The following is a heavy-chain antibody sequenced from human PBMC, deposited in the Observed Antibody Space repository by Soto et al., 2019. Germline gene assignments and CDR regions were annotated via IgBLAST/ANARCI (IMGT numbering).Heavy chain of an antibody. J-gene: IGHJ4*02. Sequence: GGSLRLSCAASGFTFSTDSMNCVRQAPRKRLEWVSSISSSNSYIYYADSVKGRFTISRDNAKNSLYLQMNSLRAEDTAVYSCARVRAYYTTSSVFPAYLDYWGQGTLVTVSS. CDR3: ARVRAYYTTSSVFPAYLDY. CDR1: GFTFSTDS. V-gene: IGHV3-21*04. D-gene: IGHD6-6*01. CDR2: ISSSNSYI.